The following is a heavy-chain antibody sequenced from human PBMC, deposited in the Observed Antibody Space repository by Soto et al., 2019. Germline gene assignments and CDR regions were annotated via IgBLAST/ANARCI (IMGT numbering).Heavy chain of an antibody. D-gene: IGHD6-19*01. CDR2: ISSSSYI. V-gene: IGHV3-21*01. CDR3: AREWYSSGWYGNAFDI. Sequence: GGSLRLSCAASGLTFSSYSMNWVRQAPGKGLEWVSSISSSSYIYYADSVKGRFTISRDNAKNSLYLQMNSLRAEDTAVYYCAREWYSSGWYGNAFDIWGQGTMVTVSS. J-gene: IGHJ3*02. CDR1: GLTFSSYS.